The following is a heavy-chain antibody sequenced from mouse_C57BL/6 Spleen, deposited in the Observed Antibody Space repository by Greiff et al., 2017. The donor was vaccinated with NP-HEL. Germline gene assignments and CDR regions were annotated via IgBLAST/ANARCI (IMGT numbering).Heavy chain of an antibody. CDR2: INPYNGGT. CDR3: ARKGTYYAMDY. V-gene: IGHV1-19*01. Sequence: VQLQQSGPVLVKPGASVKMSCKASGYTFTDYYMNWVKQSPGKSLEWIGVINPYNGGTSYNQKFKGKATLTVDKSSSTAYMELNSLTSEDSAVYYCARKGTYYAMDYWGQGTSVTVSS. D-gene: IGHD2-14*01. J-gene: IGHJ4*01. CDR1: GYTFTDYY.